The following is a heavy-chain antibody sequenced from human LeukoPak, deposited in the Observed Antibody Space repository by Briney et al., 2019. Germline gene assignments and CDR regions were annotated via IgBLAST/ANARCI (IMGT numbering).Heavy chain of an antibody. CDR1: GHMFTDYY. CDR3: ARDSKLTGTSFDS. V-gene: IGHV1-2*02. Sequence: GASVKVSCKASGHMFTDYYIHWVRQAPGQGLEWMGWMNVDSGATKYAQKFQGRLTMTRDTSISTAFMDLTRLTSDDTAVYYCARDSKLTGTSFDSWGPGTLVTVFS. CDR2: MNVDSGAT. D-gene: IGHD3-9*01. J-gene: IGHJ4*02.